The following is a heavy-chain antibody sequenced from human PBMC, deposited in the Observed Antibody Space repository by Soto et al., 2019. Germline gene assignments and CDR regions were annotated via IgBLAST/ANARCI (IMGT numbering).Heavy chain of an antibody. CDR3: ARELVEVINSNADYYGLDV. CDR1: GFTVSNNY. CDR2: IYSDVYSAGTT. V-gene: IGHV3-53*01. J-gene: IGHJ6*02. D-gene: IGHD2-8*02. Sequence: EVQLVESGGGLIQPGGSLRLSCEASGFTVSNNYMTWVRQAPGKGLEWVSLIYSDVYSAGTTYYADSVKGRFTIFRDKSKNTLYHQMDSLRAEDTAVYFCARELVEVINSNADYYGLDVWGQGTTVTVSS.